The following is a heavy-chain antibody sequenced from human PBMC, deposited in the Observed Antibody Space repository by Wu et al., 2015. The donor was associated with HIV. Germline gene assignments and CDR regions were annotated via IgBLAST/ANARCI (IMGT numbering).Heavy chain of an antibody. V-gene: IGHV1-2*02. D-gene: IGHD3-9*01. J-gene: IGHJ6*03. CDR2: INPDTGDT. CDR3: ARDWRFRGVFDDLYMDV. Sequence: VLLEQSGAQIQKSGASVTVSCKTSGYSFTDYYIHWVRQAPGQGLQWMGYINPDTGDTNYSHNFKGSVTMSSDTSLSTVYMVLTRPRLSDTAIYYCARDWRFRGVFDDLYMDVWGNGTTVVVSS. CDR1: GYSFTDYY.